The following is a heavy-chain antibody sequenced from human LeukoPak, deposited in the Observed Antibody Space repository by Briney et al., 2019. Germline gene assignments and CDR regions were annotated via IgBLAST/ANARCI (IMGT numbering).Heavy chain of an antibody. CDR1: GFSFSGSW. J-gene: IGHJ5*02. CDR2: MNPDGSEI. D-gene: IGHD2-2*01. CDR3: ARVPGCSSTSCYSYWFDP. Sequence: PGGSLRLSCTASGFSFSGSWMIWVGHLPGKGLDGLANMNPDGSEIVYVDSVKGRFTISRDNAKNSLYLQMNSLRAEDTAVYYCARVPGCSSTSCYSYWFDPWGQGTLVTVSS. V-gene: IGHV3-7*04.